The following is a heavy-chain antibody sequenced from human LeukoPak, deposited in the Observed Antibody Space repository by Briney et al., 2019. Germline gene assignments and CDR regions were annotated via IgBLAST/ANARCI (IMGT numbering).Heavy chain of an antibody. CDR2: IYSGGST. CDR3: ARGGPGGSGSYYNNWFDP. D-gene: IGHD3-10*01. V-gene: IGHV3-53*04. J-gene: IGHJ5*02. Sequence: PGGSLRLSCAASGFTVSSNYMSWVRQAPGKGLEWVSVIYSGGSTYYADSVKGRFTISRHNSKNTLYLQMNSLRAEDTAVYYCARGGPGGSGSYYNNWFDPWGQGTLVTVSS. CDR1: GFTVSSNY.